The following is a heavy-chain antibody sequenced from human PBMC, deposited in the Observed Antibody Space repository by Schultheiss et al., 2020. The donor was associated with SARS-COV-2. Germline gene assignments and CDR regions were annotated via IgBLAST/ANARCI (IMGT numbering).Heavy chain of an antibody. CDR1: GDSMSPFH. CDR2: VYKSANT. J-gene: IGHJ6*02. V-gene: IGHV4-59*01. D-gene: IGHD3-16*01. Sequence: SETLSLTCTVSGDSMSPFHWSWIRQPPGKGLEWIGYVYKSANTKYNPSLGSRVTISVDTSKNQLSLNLKFVTAADTAVYYCARDAGLTPTGGRGMDVWGQGTTFTVSS. CDR3: ARDAGLTPTGGRGMDV.